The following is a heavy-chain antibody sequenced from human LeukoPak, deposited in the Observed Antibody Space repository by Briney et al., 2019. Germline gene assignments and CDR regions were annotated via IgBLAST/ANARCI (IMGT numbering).Heavy chain of an antibody. V-gene: IGHV3-30-3*01. CDR3: ARGKPGTGDY. Sequence: GGSLRLSCAASGFTFSSYWMSWVRQAPGKGLEWVAVISYDGSNKYYADSVKGRFTISRDNSKNTLYLQMNSLRAEDTAVYYCARGKPGTGDYWGQGTLVTVSS. J-gene: IGHJ4*02. CDR2: ISYDGSNK. CDR1: GFTFSSYW. D-gene: IGHD1-7*01.